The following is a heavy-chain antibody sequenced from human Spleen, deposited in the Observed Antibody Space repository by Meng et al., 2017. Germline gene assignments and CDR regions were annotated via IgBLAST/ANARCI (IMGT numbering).Heavy chain of an antibody. J-gene: IGHJ3*01. CDR3: GRDPNGDYIGAFDF. CDR1: GFTFSSYG. Sequence: LSLTCAASGFTFSSYGMHWVRQAPGKGLEWVAVIWYDGSNKYYADSVRGRFTISRDSSKNTLYLQMNNLRAEDTAVYFCGRDPNGDYIGAFDFWGHGTMVTVSS. CDR2: IWYDGSNK. V-gene: IGHV3-33*01. D-gene: IGHD4-17*01.